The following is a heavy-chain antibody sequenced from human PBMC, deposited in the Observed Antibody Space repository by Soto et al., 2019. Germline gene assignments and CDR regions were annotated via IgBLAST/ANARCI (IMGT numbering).Heavy chain of an antibody. CDR2: VYYTGST. J-gene: IGHJ4*02. CDR3: ARSVAVPGAHIDY. CDR1: GGSISGSY. D-gene: IGHD6-19*01. Sequence: PSETLSLTCSVSGGSISGSYWSWIRQSPGKGLEWLGYVYYTGSTNYSPSLRSRVSISVDTSKNEFSLRLSSVTAADTAVYFCARSVAVPGAHIDYWGRGNQVTVSS. V-gene: IGHV4-59*01.